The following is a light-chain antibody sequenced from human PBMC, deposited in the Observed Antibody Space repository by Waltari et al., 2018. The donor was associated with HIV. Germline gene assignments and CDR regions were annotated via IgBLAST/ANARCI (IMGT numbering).Light chain of an antibody. CDR1: TSDVVGYTY. Sequence: QSALTQPASVSGSPGQSITISCTGPTSDVVGYTYVSWYQQHPGRAPKVVVYEVSNRPSGISNRFSGSKSGNTASLTISGLQAEDEADYYCISYTSGSTLYVFGTGTKVTVL. V-gene: IGLV2-14*01. CDR2: EVS. J-gene: IGLJ1*01. CDR3: ISYTSGSTLYV.